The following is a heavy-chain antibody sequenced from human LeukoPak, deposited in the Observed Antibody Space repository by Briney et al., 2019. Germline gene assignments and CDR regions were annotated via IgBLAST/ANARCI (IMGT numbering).Heavy chain of an antibody. J-gene: IGHJ5*02. Sequence: SETLSLTCTVSGGSVSSYYWSWLRQPPGKGLEWIGYIYYSGSTNYNPSLKSRVTISVDTSKNQFSLKLSSVTAADTAVYYCARGLRFGELYAWGQGTLVTVSS. CDR3: ARGLRFGELYA. CDR2: IYYSGST. CDR1: GGSVSSYY. D-gene: IGHD3-10*01. V-gene: IGHV4-59*02.